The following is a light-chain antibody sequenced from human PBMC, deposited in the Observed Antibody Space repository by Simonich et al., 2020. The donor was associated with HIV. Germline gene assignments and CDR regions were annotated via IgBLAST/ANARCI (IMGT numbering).Light chain of an antibody. J-gene: IGKJ5*01. CDR2: DAS. CDR3: QQYGSSPT. CDR1: QSISIY. V-gene: IGKV3-20*01. Sequence: ELVLTPSPATLSLSPGGRATLSCRASQSISIYLACYQQKPGQAPRLLIYDASNRATGIPARFSGRGSGTDFTRTISRLEPEDFAVYYCQQYGSSPTFGQGTRLEIK.